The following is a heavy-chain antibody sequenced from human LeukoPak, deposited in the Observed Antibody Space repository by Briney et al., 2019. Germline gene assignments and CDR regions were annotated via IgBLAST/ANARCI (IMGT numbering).Heavy chain of an antibody. CDR1: GGSISSYY. J-gene: IGHJ5*02. D-gene: IGHD3-3*01. V-gene: IGHV4-59*01. CDR3: ARGGPPSGYYDFWSGYNRYWFDL. CDR2: IYYSGST. Sequence: ASETLSLTCTVSGGSISSYYWSWIRQPPGKGLEWIGYIYYSGSTNYNPSLKSRVTISVDTSKNQFSLKLSSVTAADTAVYYCARGGPPSGYYDFWSGYNRYWFDLWGQGTLVTVSS.